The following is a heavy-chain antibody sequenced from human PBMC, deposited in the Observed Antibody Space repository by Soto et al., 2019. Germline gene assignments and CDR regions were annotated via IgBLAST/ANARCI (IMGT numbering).Heavy chain of an antibody. J-gene: IGHJ3*02. D-gene: IGHD6-13*01. V-gene: IGHV3-53*01. CDR3: ARRGQAAAGTGAFDI. CDR1: GFTVSSNY. CDR2: IYSGGST. Sequence: EVQLVESGGGLIHPGGSLRLSCAASGFTVSSNYMSWVRQAPGKGLEWVSVIYSGGSTYYADSVKGRFTISRDNSKNTLYLQMNSLRAEDTAVYYCARRGQAAAGTGAFDIWGQGTMVTVSS.